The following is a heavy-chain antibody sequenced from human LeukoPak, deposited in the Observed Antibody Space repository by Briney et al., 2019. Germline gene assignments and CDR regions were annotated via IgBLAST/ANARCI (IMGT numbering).Heavy chain of an antibody. D-gene: IGHD1-26*01. V-gene: IGHV3-7*01. CDR3: ARASGSKRVGAFDI. Sequence: PGGSLRLSCAASGFTFSSYWMSWVRQAPGKGLEWVANIKQDGSEKYYVDSVKGRFTISRDNAKNSLYLQMNSLRAEDTAVYYCARASGSKRVGAFDIWGQGTMATVSS. J-gene: IGHJ3*02. CDR2: IKQDGSEK. CDR1: GFTFSSYW.